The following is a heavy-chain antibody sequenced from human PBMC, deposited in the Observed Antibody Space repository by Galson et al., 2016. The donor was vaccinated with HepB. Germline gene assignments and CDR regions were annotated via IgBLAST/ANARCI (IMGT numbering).Heavy chain of an antibody. D-gene: IGHD3-9*01. CDR3: ARTWYYSILSGYYPYFDD. CDR1: GFTFSNFG. V-gene: IGHV3-23*01. J-gene: IGHJ4*02. Sequence: SLRLSCAASGFTFSNFGMSWVRQAPGKGLEWVSSISGTGDETYHADSVKGRFTISRDTPKNTLYLQMNSLRAEDTAVYYCARTWYYSILSGYYPYFDDWGQGTLVTVSP. CDR2: ISGTGDET.